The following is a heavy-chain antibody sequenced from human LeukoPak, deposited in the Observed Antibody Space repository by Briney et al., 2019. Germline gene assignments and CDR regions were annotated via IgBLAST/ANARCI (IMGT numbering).Heavy chain of an antibody. Sequence: PGGSLRLSCAASGFTFSSYWMSWVRQAPGKGLEWVANIKQDGSEKYYVDSVKGRFTISRDNAKNPLYLQMNSLRAEDTAVYYCARDQTYGSGSYYSGTVYYYYGMGVWGQGTTVTVSS. CDR3: ARDQTYGSGSYYSGTVYYYYGMGV. J-gene: IGHJ6*02. CDR2: IKQDGSEK. V-gene: IGHV3-7*01. D-gene: IGHD3-10*01. CDR1: GFTFSSYW.